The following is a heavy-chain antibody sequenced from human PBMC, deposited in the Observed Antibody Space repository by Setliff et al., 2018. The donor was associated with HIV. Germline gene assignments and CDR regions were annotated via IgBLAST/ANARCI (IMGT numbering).Heavy chain of an antibody. D-gene: IGHD5-12*01. J-gene: IGHJ4*02. Sequence: PGGSLRLSCAASGFTFDDYGMSWVRQAPGKGLEWVSGIGWNGDTTGYADSVKGRFTISRDNAKNSLYLQMNSLRAEDTAVYYCARDPPGSGFHLDYWGQGTPVTVSS. CDR2: IGWNGDTT. CDR1: GFTFDDYG. CDR3: ARDPPGSGFHLDY. V-gene: IGHV3-20*04.